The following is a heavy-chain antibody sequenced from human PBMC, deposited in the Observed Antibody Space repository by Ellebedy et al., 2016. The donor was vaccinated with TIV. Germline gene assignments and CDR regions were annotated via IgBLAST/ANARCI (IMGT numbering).Heavy chain of an antibody. D-gene: IGHD6-19*01. Sequence: SETLSLTCTVSGGSISSYYWSWIRQPPGKGLEWVGYMFSTGTTHYNPSLKSRGTISRDTSKNHFSLRLRSVTAADTAVYYCAEGRSGWYYFDYWGQGTLVAVSS. CDR3: AEGRSGWYYFDY. J-gene: IGHJ4*02. CDR2: MFSTGTT. CDR1: GGSISSYY. V-gene: IGHV4-59*12.